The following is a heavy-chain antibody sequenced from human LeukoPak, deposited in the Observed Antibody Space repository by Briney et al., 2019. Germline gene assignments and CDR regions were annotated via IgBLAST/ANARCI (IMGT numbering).Heavy chain of an antibody. CDR2: ISSSSSAI. CDR3: ARDQGDYDSSSYYTYNWYDP. J-gene: IGHJ5*02. D-gene: IGHD3-22*01. V-gene: IGHV3-48*02. Sequence: GGSLRLSCAASGFTFSSYSMNWVRQAPGKGLEWVSYISSSSSAIYYADSVKGRFTISRDNAKNSLYMQKNSLRDEDTAVYYCARDQGDYDSSSYYTYNWYDPWGQGTLVTVSS. CDR1: GFTFSSYS.